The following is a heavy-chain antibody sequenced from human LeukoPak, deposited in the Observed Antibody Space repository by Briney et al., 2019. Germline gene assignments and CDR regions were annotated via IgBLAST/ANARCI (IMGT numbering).Heavy chain of an antibody. CDR3: ARGAHYHDSSEGFDY. J-gene: IGHJ4*02. CDR1: GYTFTGYY. Sequence: ASVKVSCKASGYTFTGYYMHWVRLAPGQRLEWMGWINPNSGGTNYAQKFQGRVTMTRDTSISTAYMELSRLRSDDTAVYYCARGAHYHDSSEGFDYWGQGTLVTVSS. D-gene: IGHD3-22*01. CDR2: INPNSGGT. V-gene: IGHV1-2*02.